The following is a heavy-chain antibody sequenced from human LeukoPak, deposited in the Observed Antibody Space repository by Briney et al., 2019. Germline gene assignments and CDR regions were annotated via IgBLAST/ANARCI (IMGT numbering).Heavy chain of an antibody. CDR1: GYSISSGYY. Sequence: SETLSLTCAVSGYSISSGYYWGWIRQPPGKGLEWIGSIYHSGSTYHNPSLKSRVTISVDTSKNQFSLKLSSVTAADTAVYYCASIAARPYYFGYWGQGTLVTVSS. CDR2: IYHSGST. J-gene: IGHJ4*02. V-gene: IGHV4-38-2*01. CDR3: ASIAARPYYFGY. D-gene: IGHD6-6*01.